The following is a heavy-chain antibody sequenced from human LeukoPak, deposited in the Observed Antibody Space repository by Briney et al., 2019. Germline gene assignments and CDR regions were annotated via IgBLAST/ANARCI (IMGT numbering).Heavy chain of an antibody. CDR2: ISSSSSYI. Sequence: TGGSLRLSCAASGFTFSSYSMNWVPQAPGKGLEWVSSISSSSSYIYYADSVKGRFTISRDNAKNSLYLQMNSLRAEDTAVYYCARDSSGAAVQVLLYGMDVWGQGTTVTVSS. D-gene: IGHD2/OR15-2a*01. V-gene: IGHV3-21*01. CDR3: ARDSSGAAVQVLLYGMDV. J-gene: IGHJ6*02. CDR1: GFTFSSYS.